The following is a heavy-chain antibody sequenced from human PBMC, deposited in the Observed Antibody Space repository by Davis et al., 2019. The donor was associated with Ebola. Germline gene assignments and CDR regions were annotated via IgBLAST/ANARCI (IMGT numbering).Heavy chain of an antibody. V-gene: IGHV4-39*07. J-gene: IGHJ6*02. CDR1: GGSISSSSYY. CDR2: IYYSGST. CDR3: ARASRYSSSSGYYYYGMDV. D-gene: IGHD6-6*01. Sequence: SETLSLTCTVSGGSISSSSYYWGWIRQPPGKGLEWIGSIYYSGSTYYNPSLKSRVTISVDTSKNQFSLKLSSVTAADTAVYYCARASRYSSSSGYYYYGMDVWGQGTTVTVSS.